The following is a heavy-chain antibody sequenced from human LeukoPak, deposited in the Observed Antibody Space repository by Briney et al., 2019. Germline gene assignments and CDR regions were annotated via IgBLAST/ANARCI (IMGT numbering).Heavy chain of an antibody. Sequence: GGSLRLSCAASGFTFSNYAMSWVRQAPGKGLEWVSTVSGSGGSIYYADAVKGRFTISRDNSKNTVCLQMHSLRDEDTAVYYCAKGSAGSYYPYYFDNWGQGTLVTVSS. V-gene: IGHV3-23*01. CDR1: GFTFSNYA. D-gene: IGHD3-10*01. CDR3: AKGSAGSYYPYYFDN. J-gene: IGHJ4*02. CDR2: VSGSGGSI.